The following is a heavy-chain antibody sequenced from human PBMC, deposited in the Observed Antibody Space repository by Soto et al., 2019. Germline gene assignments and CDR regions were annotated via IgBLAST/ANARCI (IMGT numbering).Heavy chain of an antibody. D-gene: IGHD1-26*01. CDR2: IIPIFGTA. V-gene: IGHV1-69*12. J-gene: IGHJ6*02. Sequence: QVQLVQSGAEVKKPGSSVKVSCKASGGTFSSYAISWVRQAPGQGLEWMGGIIPIFGTANYAQKFQGRVTITADESTSTAYMELSSLRSENTAVYYCARDGGSWDIDYYYGMDVWGQGTTVTVSS. CDR3: ARDGGSWDIDYYYGMDV. CDR1: GGTFSSYA.